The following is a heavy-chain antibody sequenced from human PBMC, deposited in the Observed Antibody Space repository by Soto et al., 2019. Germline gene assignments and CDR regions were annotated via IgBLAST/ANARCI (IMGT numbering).Heavy chain of an antibody. D-gene: IGHD2-21*02. J-gene: IGHJ1*01. CDR2: ISSSGSTI. V-gene: IGHV3-11*01. Sequence: QVQLVESGGGVVKPGRSLRLSCVASGFTFSDYYMSWIRQAPGKGLEWVSDISSSGSTIYYADSVKGRFTISRDNAKNSLYLQMNSLRAEDTAVYYCARDINCGGDCYFQDDEYFQHWGQGTLVAVSS. CDR3: ARDINCGGDCYFQDDEYFQH. CDR1: GFTFSDYY.